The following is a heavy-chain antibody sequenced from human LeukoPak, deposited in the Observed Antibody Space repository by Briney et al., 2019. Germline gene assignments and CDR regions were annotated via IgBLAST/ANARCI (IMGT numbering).Heavy chain of an antibody. Sequence: ASVTVSFTASGYTFTSYAISWVRQAPGQGLEWMGGIIPIFGTANYAQKFQGRVTITADESTSTAYMELSSLRSEDTAVYYCARGWIAVAGTLAFDIWGQGTMVTVSS. CDR1: GYTFTSYA. J-gene: IGHJ3*02. CDR2: IIPIFGTA. V-gene: IGHV1-69*13. D-gene: IGHD6-19*01. CDR3: ARGWIAVAGTLAFDI.